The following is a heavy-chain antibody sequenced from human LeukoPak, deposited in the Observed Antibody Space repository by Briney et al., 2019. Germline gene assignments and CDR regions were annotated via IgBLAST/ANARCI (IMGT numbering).Heavy chain of an antibody. J-gene: IGHJ4*02. D-gene: IGHD3-22*01. Sequence: PGGSLRLSCAASGFTFSSYAMSWVRQAPGKGLEWVSAISGSGDSTYYGDSVKGRFTISRDNSKNTLYLQMNSLRAEDTAVYYCARDTLARYYYDSSGISWGQGTLVTVSS. CDR1: GFTFSSYA. V-gene: IGHV3-23*01. CDR3: ARDTLARYYYDSSGIS. CDR2: ISGSGDST.